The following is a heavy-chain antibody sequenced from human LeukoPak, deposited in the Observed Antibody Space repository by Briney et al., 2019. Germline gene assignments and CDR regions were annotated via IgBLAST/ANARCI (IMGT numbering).Heavy chain of an antibody. V-gene: IGHV1-18*01. Sequence: GASVKVSCKASGYTFTSYGISWVRQAPGQGLERMGWISAYNGNTNYAQKLQGRVTMTTDTSTSTAYMELRSLRSDDTAVYHCAREEGYSSSWYGRNYYYYGMDVWGQGTTVTVSS. CDR3: AREEGYSSSWYGRNYYYYGMDV. CDR1: GYTFTSYG. D-gene: IGHD6-13*01. CDR2: ISAYNGNT. J-gene: IGHJ6*02.